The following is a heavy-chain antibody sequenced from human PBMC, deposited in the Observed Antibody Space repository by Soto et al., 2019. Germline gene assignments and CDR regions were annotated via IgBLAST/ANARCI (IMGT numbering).Heavy chain of an antibody. D-gene: IGHD6-19*01. CDR2: ISGSSSNI. CDR3: AKMTSSGWYDPLFH. V-gene: IGHV3-11*01. J-gene: IGHJ1*01. Sequence: QVQLVESGGGLVKTRGSLRLSCVASGFSFSDYYMSWVRQAPGKGLEWISYISGSSSNIYYADSVKGRFTISKDNAEKSVFLQINNMRAEDTARYYCAKMTSSGWYDPLFHWGQGTLVTVSS. CDR1: GFSFSDYY.